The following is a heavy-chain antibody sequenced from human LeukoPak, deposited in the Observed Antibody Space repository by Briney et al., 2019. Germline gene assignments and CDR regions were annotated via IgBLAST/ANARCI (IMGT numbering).Heavy chain of an antibody. D-gene: IGHD6-6*01. CDR2: INHSGST. V-gene: IGHV4-34*01. CDR1: GGSFSGYY. CDR3: AESGYSSSVDAFDI. J-gene: IGHJ3*02. Sequence: SETLSLTCAVYGGSFSGYYWSWISQPPGKGLEWIGEINHSGSTNYNPSLKSRVTISVDTSKNQFSLKLSSVTAADTAVYYCAESGYSSSVDAFDIWGQGTMVTVSS.